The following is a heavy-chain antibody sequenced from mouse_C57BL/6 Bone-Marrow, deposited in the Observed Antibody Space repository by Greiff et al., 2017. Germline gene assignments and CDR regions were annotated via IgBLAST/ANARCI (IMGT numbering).Heavy chain of an antibody. CDR3: ARSRQLRLLHFDY. J-gene: IGHJ2*01. V-gene: IGHV1-19*01. CDR1: GYTFTDYY. Sequence: EVQLQQSGPVLVKPGASVKMSCKASGYTFTDYYMNWVKQSHGKSLEWIGVINPYNGGTSYNQKFKGKPTLTVDKSSSTAYMELNSLTSEDSAVYYCARSRQLRLLHFDYWGQGTTLTVSS. CDR2: INPYNGGT. D-gene: IGHD3-2*02.